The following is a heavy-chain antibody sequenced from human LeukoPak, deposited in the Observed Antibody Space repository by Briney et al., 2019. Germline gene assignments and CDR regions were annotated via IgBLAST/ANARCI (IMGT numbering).Heavy chain of an antibody. J-gene: IGHJ4*02. CDR1: GGSISSGSYY. Sequence: SETLSLTXTVSGGSISSGSYYWSCIRQPAGKGLEWIGRIYTSGSTNYNPSLKSRVTISVDTSKNQFSLKLSSVTAADTAVYYCARTPYYGGNIHFDYWGQGTLVTVSS. CDR2: IYTSGST. V-gene: IGHV4-61*02. D-gene: IGHD2-21*01. CDR3: ARTPYYGGNIHFDY.